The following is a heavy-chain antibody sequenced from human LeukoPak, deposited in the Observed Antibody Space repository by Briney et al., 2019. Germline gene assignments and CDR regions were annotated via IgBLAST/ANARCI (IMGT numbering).Heavy chain of an antibody. V-gene: IGHV3-64*01. CDR2: ISSNGGST. Sequence: GGSLRLSCAASGFTFSSYAMHWVRQAPGKGLEYVSAISSNGGSTYYANSVNGRFTISRDNSKNTLYLQMGSLRAEDMAVYYCAWDYSSSWRRNYYYYYMDVWGKGTTVTVSS. CDR1: GFTFSSYA. CDR3: AWDYSSSWRRNYYYYYMDV. J-gene: IGHJ6*03. D-gene: IGHD6-13*01.